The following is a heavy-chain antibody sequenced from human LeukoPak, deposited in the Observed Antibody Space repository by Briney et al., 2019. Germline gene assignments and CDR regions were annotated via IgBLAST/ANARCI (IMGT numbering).Heavy chain of an antibody. CDR3: ARVGSSPIPFDI. J-gene: IGHJ3*02. CDR2: ISSSSSYI. V-gene: IGHV3-21*01. D-gene: IGHD2-2*02. Sequence: SGGSLRLSCAASGFTFSSYSMNWVRQAPGKGLEWVSSISSSSSYIYYADSVKGRFTISRDNAKNSLYLQMNSLRAEDTAVYCCARVGSSPIPFDIWGQGTMVTVSS. CDR1: GFTFSSYS.